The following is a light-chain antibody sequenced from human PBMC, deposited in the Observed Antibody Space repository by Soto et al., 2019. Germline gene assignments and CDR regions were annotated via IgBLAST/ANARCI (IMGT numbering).Light chain of an antibody. CDR3: ASYTTSTSWA. CDR1: SSDVGDYTY. J-gene: IGLJ2*01. Sequence: QSVLTQPASVSGSPGQSITISCTGTSSDVGDYTYVSWYQHHPGKAPKLMIYDVSNRPSGLSYRFSGSKSGNTASLTISGLQAEDEADYYCASYTTSTSWAFGGGTKLTVL. CDR2: DVS. V-gene: IGLV2-14*03.